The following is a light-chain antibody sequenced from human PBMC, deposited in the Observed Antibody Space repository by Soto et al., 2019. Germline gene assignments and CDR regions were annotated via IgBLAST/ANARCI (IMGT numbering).Light chain of an antibody. Sequence: EIVLTQSPGTLSLSPGDSATLSCRASQSVSNNYLAWYQQKTGQAPRLLIYGASNRATGIPDRFSGSGSGTDFTLTISSLEPEDFAVYYCQKYGSSPRTCGQGTKVDIK. CDR1: QSVSNNY. J-gene: IGKJ1*01. CDR3: QKYGSSPRT. CDR2: GAS. V-gene: IGKV3-20*01.